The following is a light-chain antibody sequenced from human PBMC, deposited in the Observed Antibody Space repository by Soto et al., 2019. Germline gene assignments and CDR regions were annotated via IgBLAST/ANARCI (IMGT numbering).Light chain of an antibody. V-gene: IGLV1-40*01. CDR1: SANIGAAYN. CDR2: GNN. J-gene: IGLJ2*01. Sequence: QSVLTQPPSVSGAPGQRVTISCTGSSANIGAAYNVDWYQQLPGTAPKLLIYGNNNRPSGVPARFSGSKSGTSASLAIAGLQAEDEADYYCCSYTGSYTVLFGGGTKLTVL. CDR3: CSYTGSYTVL.